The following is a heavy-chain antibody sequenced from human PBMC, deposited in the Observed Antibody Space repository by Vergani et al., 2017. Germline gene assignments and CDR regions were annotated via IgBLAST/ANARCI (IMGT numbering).Heavy chain of an antibody. CDR2: INPEDSDT. CDR3: ARQEGYNTLSFDY. Sequence: EVQLVQSGAEVKKSGESLKIFCQGSGYSFTRYWIGWVRQMPGKGLEWMGVINPEDSDTRYSPSFQGQVTISADKSIRTAYLQWSSQKASDTAMYYCARQEGYNTLSFDYWGQGTQVTVSS. D-gene: IGHD5-24*01. J-gene: IGHJ4*02. CDR1: GYSFTRYW. V-gene: IGHV5-51*01.